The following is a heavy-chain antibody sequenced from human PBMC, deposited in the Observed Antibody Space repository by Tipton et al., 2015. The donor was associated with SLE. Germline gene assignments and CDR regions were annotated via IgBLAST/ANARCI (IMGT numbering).Heavy chain of an antibody. Sequence: LRLSCAASGFTFSSYWMSWVRQAPGKGLEWIGEITHSGSTNYSPSLKSRVTISVDTSKNQFSLNLSSVTGADTAMYYCARGKDYDFWSGYYRRDAIDIWGQGTMVAVSS. CDR1: GFTFSSYW. CDR3: ARGKDYDFWSGYYRRDAIDI. V-gene: IGHV4-34*01. D-gene: IGHD3-3*01. CDR2: ITHSGST. J-gene: IGHJ3*02.